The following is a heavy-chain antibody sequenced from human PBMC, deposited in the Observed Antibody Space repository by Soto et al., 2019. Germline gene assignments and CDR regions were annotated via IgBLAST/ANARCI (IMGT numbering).Heavy chain of an antibody. D-gene: IGHD2-15*01. CDR3: ATCLTTSGTCYFDC. CDR2: MSGSGENT. CDR1: GFTFSSYA. J-gene: IGHJ4*02. Sequence: EVHLLESGGGLVQPGGSLRLSCAASGFTFSSYAMSWVRQAPGKGLEWVSAMSGSGENTYNADSVKGRFTISRDNSKNTLFLQMNSLRAEDTAMYYCATCLTTSGTCYFDCWGQGTLVTVSS. V-gene: IGHV3-23*01.